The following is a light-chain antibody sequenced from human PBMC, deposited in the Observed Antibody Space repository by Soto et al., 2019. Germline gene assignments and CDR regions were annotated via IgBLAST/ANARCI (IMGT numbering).Light chain of an antibody. J-gene: IGKJ3*01. CDR3: QQYYNIPVT. CDR2: DAS. Sequence: DIQMTQSPSSLSASVGDRVTITCQASPAINIYLNWYQQKLGKAPNLLIYDASNLQKGVPSRFTGSGSGTHFTLTISSLQPEDCATYYCQQYYNIPVTFGHGTKLDIK. CDR1: PAINIY. V-gene: IGKV1-33*01.